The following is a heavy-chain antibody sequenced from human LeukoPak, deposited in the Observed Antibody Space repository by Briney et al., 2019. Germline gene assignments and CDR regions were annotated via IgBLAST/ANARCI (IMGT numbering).Heavy chain of an antibody. CDR3: ARGDGLRDGYNYYYYYYMDV. CDR2: IIPIFGTA. CDR1: GGTFSSYA. J-gene: IGHJ6*03. D-gene: IGHD5-24*01. V-gene: IGHV1-69*13. Sequence: ASVKVSCKASGGTFSSYAISWVRQAPGQGLEWMGGIIPIFGTANYAQKFQGRVTITADESTSTAYMELSSLRSEDTAVYYCARGDGLRDGYNYYYYYYMDVWGKGTTVTISS.